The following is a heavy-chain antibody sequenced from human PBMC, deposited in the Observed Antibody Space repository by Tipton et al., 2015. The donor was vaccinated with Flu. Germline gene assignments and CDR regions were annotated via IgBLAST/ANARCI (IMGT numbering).Heavy chain of an antibody. Sequence: GSLRLSCAASGFTFSIYDMSWVRQAPGKGLEWVSSITSGGTTDYADSVKGRFTISRDNSKDTLLLQMNNLRAEDTAVYYCAQRVTTVEAWGRGTLVTVSS. CDR3: AQRVTTVEA. V-gene: IGHV3-23*01. CDR1: GFTFSIYD. J-gene: IGHJ4*02. CDR2: ITSGGTT. D-gene: IGHD4-23*01.